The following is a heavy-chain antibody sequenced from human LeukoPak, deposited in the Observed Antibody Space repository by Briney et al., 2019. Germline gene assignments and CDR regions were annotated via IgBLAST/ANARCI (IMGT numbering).Heavy chain of an antibody. CDR3: AELGITMIGGV. Sequence: GGSLRLSCAASGIIFSNYWMHWVRQAPGKGLGWVSRINRDGSSTSYADSVKGRFTISRDNAKNTLYLQMNSLRAEDTAVYYCAELGITMIGGVWGKGTTVTISS. CDR2: INRDGSST. V-gene: IGHV3-74*01. J-gene: IGHJ6*04. CDR1: GIIFSNYW. D-gene: IGHD3-10*02.